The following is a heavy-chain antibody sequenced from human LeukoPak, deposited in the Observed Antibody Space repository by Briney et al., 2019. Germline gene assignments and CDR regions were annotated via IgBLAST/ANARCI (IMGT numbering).Heavy chain of an antibody. J-gene: IGHJ4*02. CDR3: ARSSTGGPHS. D-gene: IGHD2-8*02. V-gene: IGHV3-7*01. Sequence: RGSLRLSCAASGFIFSNYWMSWVRQAPGKGLEWVANIKDESEKYYVDSVKGRFTISRDNAENSLYLQMNSLRVDATAVYYCARSSTGGPHSWGQGTLVTVSS. CDR1: GFIFSNYW. CDR2: IKDESEK.